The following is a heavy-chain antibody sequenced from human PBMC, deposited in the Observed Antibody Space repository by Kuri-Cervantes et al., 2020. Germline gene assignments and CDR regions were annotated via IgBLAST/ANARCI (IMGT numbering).Heavy chain of an antibody. CDR3: ARDRCGGDCYTALLYYYYYGMDV. CDR2: ISSSSSYI. CDR1: GFTFSSYS. D-gene: IGHD2-21*02. J-gene: IGHJ6*02. Sequence: GESLKITCAASGFTFSSYSMNWVRQAPGKGLEWVSSISSSSSYIYYADSVKGRFTISRDNAKNSLYLQMNSLRAEDTAVYYCARDRCGGDCYTALLYYYYYGMDVWGQGTTVTVSS. V-gene: IGHV3-21*01.